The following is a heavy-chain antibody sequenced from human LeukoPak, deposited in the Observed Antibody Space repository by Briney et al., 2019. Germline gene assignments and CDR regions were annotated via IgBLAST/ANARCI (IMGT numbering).Heavy chain of an antibody. CDR2: IYSDNT. D-gene: IGHD3-22*01. J-gene: IGHJ4*02. V-gene: IGHV3-53*01. CDR1: GFTVSSNS. Sequence: GGSLRLSCTVSGFTVSSNSMSWVRQAPGKGLEWVSFIYSDNTHYSDSVKGRFTISRDNSKNTLYLQMNSLRAEDTAVYYCARDLYRIVVVPHYFDYWGQGTLVTVSS. CDR3: ARDLYRIVVVPHYFDY.